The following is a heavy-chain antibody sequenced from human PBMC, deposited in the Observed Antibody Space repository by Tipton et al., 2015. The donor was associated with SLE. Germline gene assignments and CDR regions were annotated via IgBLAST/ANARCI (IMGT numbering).Heavy chain of an antibody. CDR1: GGSISSYY. J-gene: IGHJ4*02. CDR3: ARGVGADY. CDR2: IYYSGSI. D-gene: IGHD1-26*01. V-gene: IGHV4-59*01. Sequence: TLSLTCTVSGGSISSYYWSWIRQPPGKGLEWIGYIYYSGSINYNPSLKSRVTISVDTSKNQFSLKLSSVTAADTAMYYCARGVGADYWGQGTLVTVSS.